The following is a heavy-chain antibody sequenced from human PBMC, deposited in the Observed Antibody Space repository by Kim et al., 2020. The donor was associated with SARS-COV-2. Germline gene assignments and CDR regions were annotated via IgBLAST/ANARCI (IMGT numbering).Heavy chain of an antibody. J-gene: IGHJ6*02. CDR3: VKGSSAWFYYYGLDV. CDR1: GFMFANYA. D-gene: IGHD3-10*01. CDR2: ISGKSASGGYE. V-gene: IGHV3-23*01. Sequence: GGSLRLSCAASGFMFANYAMSWVRRAPGKGLEFVSSISGKSASGGYEYDADSVKGRFSISRDNSKNTLYLQMYSLRVEDTAVYYCVKGSSAWFYYYGLDVWGQGTTVTVSS.